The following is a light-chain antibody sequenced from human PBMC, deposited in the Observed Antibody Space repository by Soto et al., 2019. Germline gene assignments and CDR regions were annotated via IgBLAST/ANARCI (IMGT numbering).Light chain of an antibody. V-gene: IGKV1-5*01. CDR3: QQYNNFRWT. J-gene: IGKJ5*01. Sequence: IQMTQSPSPLSAPVGHRLPITCPASQSVSWWLAWYQQKPGKAPKLLIYDASTLESGVPLRFSGSGSGTEFTLTISSLQPDDFATYYCQQYNNFRWTFGQGTKLEIK. CDR1: QSVSWW. CDR2: DAS.